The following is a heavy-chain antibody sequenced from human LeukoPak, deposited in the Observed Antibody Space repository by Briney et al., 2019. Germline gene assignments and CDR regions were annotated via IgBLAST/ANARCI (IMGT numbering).Heavy chain of an antibody. D-gene: IGHD3-22*01. V-gene: IGHV3-74*01. CDR2: INEHGTT. Sequence: GGSLRLSCAASGFTFSDFWMYWVRQAPGKGLVWISNINEHGTTAYADSVKGRFTISRDNSKNTLFLQMNSLRAEDTAIYYCAKTTTRSYYYDHTGSNLFDTWGQGTRVTVSS. CDR3: AKTTTRSYYYDHTGSNLFDT. CDR1: GFTFSDFW. J-gene: IGHJ5*02.